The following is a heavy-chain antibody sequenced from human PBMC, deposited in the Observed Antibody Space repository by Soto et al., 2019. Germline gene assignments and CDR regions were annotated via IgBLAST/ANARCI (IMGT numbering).Heavy chain of an antibody. J-gene: IGHJ4*02. V-gene: IGHV4-61*01. CDR1: GGSVSRASNY. D-gene: IGHD6-19*01. CDR2: IYYSGST. CDR3: DTRSGWYVA. Sequence: QVQLQESGPGLVKPSETLSLTCTVSGGSVSRASNYWSWIRQPPGKGLEWIGYIYYSGSTNYKSSLQSRVTMSVDTSKNQFSLKLSSVTAADTAVYYCDTRSGWYVAWGQGTLVTVSS.